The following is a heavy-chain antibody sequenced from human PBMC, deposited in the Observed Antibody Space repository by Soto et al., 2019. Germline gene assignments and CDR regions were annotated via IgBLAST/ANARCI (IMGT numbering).Heavy chain of an antibody. Sequence: QVQLVESGGGVVQPGRSLRLSCAASGFTFSSYAMHWVRQAPGKGLEWVAVISYDGSNKYYADSVKGRFTISRDNSKNTLYLQMSSLRAEYTAVYYCARAGFGYCSGGSCYDVGYWGQGTLVTVSS. J-gene: IGHJ4*02. CDR3: ARAGFGYCSGGSCYDVGY. D-gene: IGHD2-15*01. CDR2: ISYDGSNK. CDR1: GFTFSSYA. V-gene: IGHV3-30-3*01.